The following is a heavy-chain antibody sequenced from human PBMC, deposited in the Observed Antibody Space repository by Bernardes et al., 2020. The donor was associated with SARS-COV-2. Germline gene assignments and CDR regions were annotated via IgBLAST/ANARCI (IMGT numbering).Heavy chain of an antibody. Sequence: ASVKVSCKASQYTFTSYGIIWVRQAPGQGLEWMGWISAYTGKTNFAQSLQGRVTLTTDTSTNTAYMDLRSLRSDDTAIYYCARELGQWLVGQYLDYWGQGTLVTVSS. V-gene: IGHV1-18*01. CDR2: ISAYTGKT. D-gene: IGHD6-19*01. J-gene: IGHJ4*02. CDR1: QYTFTSYG. CDR3: ARELGQWLVGQYLDY.